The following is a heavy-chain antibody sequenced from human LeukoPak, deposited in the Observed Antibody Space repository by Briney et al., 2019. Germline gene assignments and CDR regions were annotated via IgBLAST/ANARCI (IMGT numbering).Heavy chain of an antibody. CDR1: GFTFSNYW. V-gene: IGHV3-74*01. J-gene: IGHJ4*02. Sequence: PGGSLRLSCEASGFTFSNYWMHWVRQAPGKGLMWVSRIKSDGSHISYADSVKGRFTISRDNAKNTLYLQMSALSAEDTAVYYCVSGYTYADWGDDYWGQGTLVTVSS. CDR3: VSGYTYADWGDDY. CDR2: IKSDGSHI. D-gene: IGHD5-12*01.